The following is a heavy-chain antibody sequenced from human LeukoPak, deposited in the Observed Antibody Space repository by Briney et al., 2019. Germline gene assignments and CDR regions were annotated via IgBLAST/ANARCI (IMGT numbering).Heavy chain of an antibody. CDR2: IYYSGST. D-gene: IGHD3-22*01. CDR1: GGSISSYY. CDR3: ARQPEDYYDSSLLRRVNYYMDV. V-gene: IGHV4-59*01. J-gene: IGHJ6*03. Sequence: SETLSLTCTVSGGSISSYYWSWIRQPPGKGLEWIGYIYYSGSTNYNPSLESRVTISVDTSKNQFSLKLSSVTAADTAVYYCARQPEDYYDSSLLRRVNYYMDVWGKGTTVTVSS.